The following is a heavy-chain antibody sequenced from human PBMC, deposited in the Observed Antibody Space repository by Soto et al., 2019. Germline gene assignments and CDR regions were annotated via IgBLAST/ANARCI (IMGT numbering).Heavy chain of an antibody. CDR2: IIPIFGTA. V-gene: IGHV1-69*13. CDR1: GCTFSSYA. Sequence: ASVKVSCKASGCTFSSYAISCVRQAPGQVLEWMGGIIPIFGTANYAQKFQGRVTITADESTSTAYMELSSLRSEDTAVYYCARDLGAIAAAGTPRASYYFDYWGQGTLVTVSS. J-gene: IGHJ4*02. CDR3: ARDLGAIAAAGTPRASYYFDY. D-gene: IGHD6-13*01.